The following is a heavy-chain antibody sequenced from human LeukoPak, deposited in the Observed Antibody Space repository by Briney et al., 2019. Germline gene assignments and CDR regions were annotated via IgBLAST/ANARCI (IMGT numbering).Heavy chain of an antibody. CDR1: GGSFSGYY. CDR3: ARPGIAAAGTSYYYYGMDV. Sequence: TSETLSLTCAVYGGSFSGYYWSWIRQPPRKGLEWIGEINHSGSTNYNPSLKSRVTISVDTSKNQFSLKLSSVTAADTAVYYCARPGIAAAGTSYYYYGMDVWGQGTTVTVSS. J-gene: IGHJ6*02. CDR2: INHSGST. V-gene: IGHV4-34*01. D-gene: IGHD6-13*01.